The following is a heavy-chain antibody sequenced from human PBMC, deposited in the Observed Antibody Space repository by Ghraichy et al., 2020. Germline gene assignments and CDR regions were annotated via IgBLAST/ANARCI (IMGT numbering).Heavy chain of an antibody. CDR2: ISAYNGNT. V-gene: IGHV1-18*01. Sequence: ASAKVSCKASGYTFTSYGISWVRQAPGQGLEWMGWISAYNGNTNYAQKLQGRVTMTTDTSTSTAYMELRSLRSDDTAVYYCAREIYYYDSSGYYSDYWGQGTLVTVSS. CDR1: GYTFTSYG. CDR3: AREIYYYDSSGYYSDY. J-gene: IGHJ4*02. D-gene: IGHD3-22*01.